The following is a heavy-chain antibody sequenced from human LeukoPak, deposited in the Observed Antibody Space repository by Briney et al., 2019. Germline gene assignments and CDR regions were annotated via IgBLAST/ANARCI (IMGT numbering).Heavy chain of an antibody. CDR1: GFTFSNYA. CDR3: AKGRLIREYYFDY. CDR2: ISGSDDST. V-gene: IGHV3-23*01. D-gene: IGHD2-8*01. Sequence: GSLRLSCVASGFTFSNYAMSWVRQAPGKGLEWVSAISGSDDSTHYADSVKGRFTISRDNSKSSLFLQMNSLRAEDTALYYCAKGRLIREYYFDYWGQGTLVTVSS. J-gene: IGHJ4*02.